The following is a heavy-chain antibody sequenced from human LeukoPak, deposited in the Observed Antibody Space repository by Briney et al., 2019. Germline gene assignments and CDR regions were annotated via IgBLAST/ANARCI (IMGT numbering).Heavy chain of an antibody. V-gene: IGHV3-30*03. D-gene: IGHD6-19*01. CDR1: GFTVSNAW. CDR3: AREGQWLALQPVRAFDY. Sequence: GGSLRLSCAASGFTVSNAWMSWVRQAPGKGLEWVAVISYDGNNKYYADSVKGRFTISRDNSKNTLYLQMNSLRTEDTAVYYCAREGQWLALQPVRAFDYWGQGTLVTVSS. CDR2: ISYDGNNK. J-gene: IGHJ4*02.